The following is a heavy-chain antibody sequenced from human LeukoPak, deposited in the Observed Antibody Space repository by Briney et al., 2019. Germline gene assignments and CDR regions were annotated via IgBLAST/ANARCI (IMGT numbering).Heavy chain of an antibody. CDR3: AKGVGLALDAFDI. CDR1: GFTFSSYG. J-gene: IGHJ3*02. Sequence: GGSLRLSCAASGFTFSSYGMHWVRQAPGKGLEWVAVISYDGSNKYYADSVKGRFTISRDNSKNTLYLQMNSLRAEDTAVYYCAKGVGLALDAFDIWGQGTMATVSS. D-gene: IGHD3/OR15-3a*01. CDR2: ISYDGSNK. V-gene: IGHV3-30*18.